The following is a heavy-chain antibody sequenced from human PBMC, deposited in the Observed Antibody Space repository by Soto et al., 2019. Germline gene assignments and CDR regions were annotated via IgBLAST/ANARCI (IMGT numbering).Heavy chain of an antibody. V-gene: IGHV1-3*01. CDR3: ARDVGRLDNRFDP. D-gene: IGHD1-26*01. CDR2: INAGNGNT. J-gene: IGHJ5*02. Sequence: ASVKVSCKASGYTFTSYAMHWVRQAPGQRLEWMGWINAGNGNTKYSQKFQGRVTITRDTSASTAYMELSSLRSEDTAVYYCARDVGRLDNRFDPWGQGTLVTLSS. CDR1: GYTFTSYA.